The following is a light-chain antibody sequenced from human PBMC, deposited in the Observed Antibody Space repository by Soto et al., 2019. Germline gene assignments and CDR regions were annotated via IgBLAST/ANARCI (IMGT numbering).Light chain of an antibody. Sequence: QSVLTQPRSVSESPGQSVTISCTGTRSDVGGYNFVSWYQQYPGKAPKLMIYDVSKRPSGVPDRFSGSKSGTTASLTISGLQAEDEADYYCCSYAGTYAYVFGTGTKVTVL. CDR3: CSYAGTYAYV. V-gene: IGLV2-11*01. J-gene: IGLJ1*01. CDR1: RSDVGGYNF. CDR2: DVS.